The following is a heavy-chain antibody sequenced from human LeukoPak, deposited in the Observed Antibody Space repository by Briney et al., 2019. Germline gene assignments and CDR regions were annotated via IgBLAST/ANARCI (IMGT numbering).Heavy chain of an antibody. D-gene: IGHD2-21*02. CDR1: GYTFTGYY. CDR2: INPNSGGT. CDR3: ARPSYCGGDCYSSRAPFDP. J-gene: IGHJ5*02. Sequence: GASVKVSCKASGYTFTGYYMHWVRQAPGQGLEWMGWINPNSGGTNYAQKFQGRVTMTRDTSISTAYMELSRLRSDDTAVYYCARPSYCGGDCYSSRAPFDPWGQGTLVTVSS. V-gene: IGHV1-2*02.